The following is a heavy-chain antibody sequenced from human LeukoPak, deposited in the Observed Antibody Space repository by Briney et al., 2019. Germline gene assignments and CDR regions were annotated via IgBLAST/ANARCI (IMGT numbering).Heavy chain of an antibody. CDR2: ISGSGGST. J-gene: IGHJ6*03. V-gene: IGHV3-23*01. D-gene: IGHD6-6*01. Sequence: GGSLRLSCAASGFTFSSYAMSWVRQAPGKGLEWVSAISGSGGSTYYADSVKGRFTISRDNSKNTLYLQMNSLRAEDTAVYYCARDRDSSDYYYYYMDVWGKGTTVTVSS. CDR3: ARDRDSSDYYYYYMDV. CDR1: GFTFSSYA.